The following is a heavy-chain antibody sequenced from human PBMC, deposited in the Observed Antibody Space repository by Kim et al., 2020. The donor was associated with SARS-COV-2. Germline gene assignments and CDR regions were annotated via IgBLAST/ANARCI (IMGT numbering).Heavy chain of an antibody. V-gene: IGHV3-30*01. J-gene: IGHJ3*02. CDR3: ARDLGGAHIVVVIPGGAFDI. D-gene: IGHD2-21*01. Sequence: RFTISRDNSKNTLYLQMNSLRAEDTAVYYCARDLGGAHIVVVIPGGAFDIWGQGTMVTVSS.